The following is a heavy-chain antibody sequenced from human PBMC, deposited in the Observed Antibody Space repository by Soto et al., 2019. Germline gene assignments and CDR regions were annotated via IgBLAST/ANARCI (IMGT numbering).Heavy chain of an antibody. J-gene: IGHJ6*02. CDR2: IDPSDSYT. CDR3: ARSGGLYSSGWGYYYGMAV. V-gene: IGHV5-10-1*01. Sequence: GESLKISCKGSGYIFTRYWISCVRQMPGKGLEWMGMIDPSDSYTNYSPSFQGHVTISADNSISTAYLQWSSLKASDTAMYYCARSGGLYSSGWGYYYGMAVWGRGNTVPVXS. D-gene: IGHD6-19*01. CDR1: GYIFTRYW.